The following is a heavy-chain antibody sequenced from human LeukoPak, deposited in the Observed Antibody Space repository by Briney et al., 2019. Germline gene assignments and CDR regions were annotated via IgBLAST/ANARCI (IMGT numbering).Heavy chain of an antibody. V-gene: IGHV1-3*01. Sequence: ASVKVSCKASGYTFTSYDINWVRQATGQRLEWMGWINAGNGNTKYSQKFQGRVTITRDTSASTAYMELSSLRSEDTAVYYCARDIWSGSGYYYYWGQGTLVTVSS. CDR1: GYTFTSYD. D-gene: IGHD3-22*01. CDR2: INAGNGNT. J-gene: IGHJ4*02. CDR3: ARDIWSGSGYYYY.